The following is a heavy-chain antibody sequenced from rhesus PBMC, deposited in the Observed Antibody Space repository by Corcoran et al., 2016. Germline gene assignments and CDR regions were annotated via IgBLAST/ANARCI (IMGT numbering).Heavy chain of an antibody. CDR3: SKKSPGAGFGLDS. CDR2: MRNKVKGGTP. J-gene: IGHJ6*01. CDR1: GFTFSDYY. Sequence: EVRLVESGGGLVQPGGSLRLSCAASGFTFSDYYISWVRQAPGKGPEWVGFMRNKVKGGTPENAASVKGRFTISRDDSKSVASLEMNSLKTEDTAVYYCSKKSPGAGFGLDSWGQGVVVTVSS. V-gene: IGHV3-116*02.